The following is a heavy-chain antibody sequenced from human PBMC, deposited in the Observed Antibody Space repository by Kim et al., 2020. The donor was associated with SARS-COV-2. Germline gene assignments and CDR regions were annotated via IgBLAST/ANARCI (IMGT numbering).Heavy chain of an antibody. D-gene: IGHD6-6*01. V-gene: IGHV3-33*06. J-gene: IGHJ4*02. CDR2: IWYDGSNK. Sequence: GGSLRLSCAASGFTFSSYGMHWVRQAPGKGLEWVAVIWYDGSNKYYADSVKGRFIISRDNSKNTLYLQMNSLRAEDTAVYYCAKDGWPSSSYYFDYWGQGTLVTVSS. CDR1: GFTFSSYG. CDR3: AKDGWPSSSYYFDY.